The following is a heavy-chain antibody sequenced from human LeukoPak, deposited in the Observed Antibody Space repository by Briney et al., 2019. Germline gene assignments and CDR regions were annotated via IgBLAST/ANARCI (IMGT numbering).Heavy chain of an antibody. CDR3: AIPDYGDTSQPNGY. J-gene: IGHJ4*02. CDR2: IYYSGST. Sequence: PSETLSLTCTVSGGSISSSSYYWGWIRQPPGKGLEWIGSIYYSGSTYYNPSLKSRVTISVDTSKNQFSLKLSSVTAADTAVYYCAIPDYGDTSQPNGYWGQGTLVTVSS. D-gene: IGHD4-17*01. V-gene: IGHV4-39*01. CDR1: GGSISSSSYY.